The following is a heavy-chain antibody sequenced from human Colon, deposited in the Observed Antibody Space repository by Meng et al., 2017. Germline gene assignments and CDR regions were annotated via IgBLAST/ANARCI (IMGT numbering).Heavy chain of an antibody. J-gene: IGHJ4*02. Sequence: QVWLRESGPGLVRPSETMCLTCTVSGGSVSSGSHYWSWIRQPPGKGLEWIGYIDYSRSINYYPSLKSRVTMSVDTSKNQFSLNLSSVTAADTAVYYCAGGPWELDYWGQGTLVTVSS. CDR3: AGGPWELDY. CDR1: GGSVSSGSHY. V-gene: IGHV4-61*01. CDR2: IDYSRSI. D-gene: IGHD1-26*01.